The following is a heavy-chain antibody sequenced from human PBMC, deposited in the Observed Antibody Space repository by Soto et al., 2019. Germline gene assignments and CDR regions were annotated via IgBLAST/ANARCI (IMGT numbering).Heavy chain of an antibody. V-gene: IGHV3-23*01. J-gene: IGHJ4*02. Sequence: EVQLLESGGGLVQPGGSLRLSCAASRFTFSNYAMSWVRQAPGKGLEWVSSISHTGNTIYYADSVKGLFTISRDNSKNTLYLQMNSQRAEDTAVYYCVKNQGSGWYFEYLGQGTLVTVSS. D-gene: IGHD6-19*01. CDR3: VKNQGSGWYFEY. CDR1: RFTFSNYA. CDR2: ISHTGNTI.